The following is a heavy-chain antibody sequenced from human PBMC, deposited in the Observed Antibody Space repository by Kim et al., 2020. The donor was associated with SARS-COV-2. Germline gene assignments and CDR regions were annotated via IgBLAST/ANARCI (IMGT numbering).Heavy chain of an antibody. CDR3: ARDNSYSMDV. J-gene: IGHJ6*02. CDR2: T. V-gene: IGHV3-74*01. Sequence: TTYAVSVKGRFTISRDNTRNTVYLQVKSLSADDTAVYNCARDNSYSMDVWGQGTTLTVSS.